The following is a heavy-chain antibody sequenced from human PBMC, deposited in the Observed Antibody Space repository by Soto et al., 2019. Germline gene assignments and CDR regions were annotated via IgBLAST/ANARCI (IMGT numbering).Heavy chain of an antibody. Sequence: GGSLRLSCAASGFTFSSYWMSWVRQAPGKGLEWVANIKQDGSEKYYVDSVRGRFTISRDNAKNSLYLQMNSLRAEDTAVYYCARELRFLEWPLADAFDIWGQGTMVTVSS. CDR1: GFTFSSYW. J-gene: IGHJ3*02. CDR3: ARELRFLEWPLADAFDI. D-gene: IGHD3-3*01. V-gene: IGHV3-7*03. CDR2: IKQDGSEK.